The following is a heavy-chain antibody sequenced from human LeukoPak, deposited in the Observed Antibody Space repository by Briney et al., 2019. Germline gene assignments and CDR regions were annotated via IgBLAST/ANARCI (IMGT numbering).Heavy chain of an antibody. Sequence: GGSLRLSCAASGFTFSSYSMNWVRQAPGKGLEWVSYISSSSSTIYYADSVKGRFTISRDNAKNSLYLQMNRLRAEDTAVYYCARDRGFWFDPWGQGTLVTVST. CDR1: GFTFSSYS. J-gene: IGHJ5*02. CDR3: ARDRGFWFDP. V-gene: IGHV3-48*01. CDR2: ISSSSSTI.